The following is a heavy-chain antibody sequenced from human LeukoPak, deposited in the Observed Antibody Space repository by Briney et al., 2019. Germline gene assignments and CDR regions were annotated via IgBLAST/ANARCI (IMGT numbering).Heavy chain of an antibody. CDR1: GGSITSGDYY. V-gene: IGHV4-30-4*01. CDR3: ARTKDTTVIMFDN. D-gene: IGHD1-1*01. CDR2: IYYSGGS. J-gene: IGHJ5*02. Sequence: SQTLSLTCTVPGGSITSGDYYWSWIRQSPGKGLEWIGYIYYSGGSYYNPSLRSRVTISIDRSKNQLSLKLSSVTAADTAVYYCARTKDTTVIMFDNWGQGTLVTVSS.